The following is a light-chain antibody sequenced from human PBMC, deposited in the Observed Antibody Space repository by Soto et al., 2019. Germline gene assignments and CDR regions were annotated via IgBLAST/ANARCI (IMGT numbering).Light chain of an antibody. J-gene: IGLJ3*02. V-gene: IGLV6-57*01. CDR1: SGSIASNY. Sequence: NFMLTQPHSVSKSPGKTVIISCTRSSGSIASNYVQWYQQRPGSSPTTVIYEDNQRPSGVPDRFSGSIDSSSNSASLTISGLETEDEADYYCQSYDATNQVFGGGTKLTV. CDR3: QSYDATNQV. CDR2: EDN.